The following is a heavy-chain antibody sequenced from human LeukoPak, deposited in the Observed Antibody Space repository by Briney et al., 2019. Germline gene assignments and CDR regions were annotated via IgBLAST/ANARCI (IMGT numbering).Heavy chain of an antibody. V-gene: IGHV1-69*04. CDR1: GGTFSSYA. CDR3: ARDGSSIAARFQH. D-gene: IGHD6-6*01. Sequence: SVKVSCKASGGTFSSYAISWVRQAPGQGLEWMGRIIPILGIANYAQKFQGRVTITADKSTSTAYMELSSLRSEDTAVYYCARDGSSIAARFQHWGQGTLVTVSS. J-gene: IGHJ1*01. CDR2: IIPILGIA.